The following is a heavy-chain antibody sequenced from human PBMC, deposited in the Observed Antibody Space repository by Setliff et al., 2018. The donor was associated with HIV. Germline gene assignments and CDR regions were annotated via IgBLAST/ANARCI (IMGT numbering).Heavy chain of an antibody. CDR2: IYYTGNS. V-gene: IGHV4-39*01. CDR1: GDYIGSRAYY. J-gene: IGHJ4*02. D-gene: IGHD5-12*01. CDR3: ARLGESGYDFRGFFDF. Sequence: SETLSLTCTVSGDYIGSRAYYWAWIRQPPGKGLEWIATIYYTGNSYYNPSLQSRVSISVGTSNNQFSLKLHSVSTSDRGVYFCARLGESGYDFRGFFDFWGPGMLVTVSS.